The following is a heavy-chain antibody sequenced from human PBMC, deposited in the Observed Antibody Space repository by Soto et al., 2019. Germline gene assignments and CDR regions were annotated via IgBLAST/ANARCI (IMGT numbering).Heavy chain of an antibody. J-gene: IGHJ4*02. CDR1: GAPISRGGFT. V-gene: IGHV4-39*01. CDR3: ARRGSGHTFDY. CDR2: LYSGSS. Sequence: QLQLQESGPGLVKPSETLSLTCAVTGAPISRGGFTWGGIRHPQGQGLEWIGSLYSGSSFYNPSLKSRVTISADTSKNEFSLTLTSVTAADTAVYYCARRGSGHTFDYWGQGTLVTVSS. D-gene: IGHD3-10*01.